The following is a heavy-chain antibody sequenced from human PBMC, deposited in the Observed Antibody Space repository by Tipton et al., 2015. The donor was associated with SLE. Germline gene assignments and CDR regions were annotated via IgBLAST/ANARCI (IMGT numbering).Heavy chain of an antibody. V-gene: IGHV4-61*08. Sequence: TLSLTCTATGDSVTSSGYYWSWIRQHPGKGLEWIGFISYDGRTKYNPSLKGRVTISVATSRNQFSLKLRSVTAADTAVYYCARDFWSGYGSFDSWGQGTLVTVSP. J-gene: IGHJ4*02. D-gene: IGHD3-3*01. CDR2: ISYDGRT. CDR3: ARDFWSGYGSFDS. CDR1: GDSVTSSGYY.